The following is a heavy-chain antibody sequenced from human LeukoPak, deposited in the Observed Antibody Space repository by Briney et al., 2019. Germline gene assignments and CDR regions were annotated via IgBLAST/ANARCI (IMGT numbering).Heavy chain of an antibody. CDR1: GFNFSDYY. CDR3: ARYYSDAFDV. CDR2: ISSITCRII. J-gene: IGHJ3*01. V-gene: IGHV3-11*04. D-gene: IGHD3-10*01. Sequence: PGGSLRLSCAASGFNFSDYYMTWIRQAPGKGLEWLSYISSITCRIIYYADSVKGRFTISRDNTKNSLFLQLVSLRVEDTAVYYCARYYSDAFDVWGQGTGVTVSS.